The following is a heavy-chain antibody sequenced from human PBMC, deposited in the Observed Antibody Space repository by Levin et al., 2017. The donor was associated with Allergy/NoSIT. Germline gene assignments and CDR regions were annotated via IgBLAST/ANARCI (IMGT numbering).Heavy chain of an antibody. Sequence: SETLSLTCAVYGGSFTGHFWSWVRQPPGKGLEWIGEIFHNEDTNYIPSHCNPSLKSRVTMSLDTPKNQFSLKLTSVTAADTAVYYCARRIRGGPFAYWGQGTLVTVSS. V-gene: IGHV4-34*12. CDR2: IFHNEDT. D-gene: IGHD2/OR15-2a*01. CDR3: ARRIRGGPFAY. J-gene: IGHJ4*02. CDR1: GGSFTGHF.